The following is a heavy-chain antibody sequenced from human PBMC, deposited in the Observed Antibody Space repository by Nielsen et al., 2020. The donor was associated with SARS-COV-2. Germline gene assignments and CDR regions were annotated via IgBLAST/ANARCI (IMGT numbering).Heavy chain of an antibody. J-gene: IGHJ4*02. V-gene: IGHV3-15*01. CDR3: TTEEAWELLAVWYFDY. D-gene: IGHD1-26*01. CDR2: IKSKTDGGTT. CDR1: GFTFSSYS. Sequence: GESLKISCAASGFTFSSYSMNWVRQAPGKGLEWVGRIKSKTDGGTTDYAAPVKGRFTISRDDSKNTLYLQMNSLKTEDTAVYYCTTEEAWELLAVWYFDYWGQGTLVTVSS.